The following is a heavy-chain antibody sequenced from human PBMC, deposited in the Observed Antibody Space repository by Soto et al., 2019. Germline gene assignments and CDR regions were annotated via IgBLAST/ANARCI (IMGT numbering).Heavy chain of an antibody. V-gene: IGHV1-3*01. D-gene: IGHD4-4*01. CDR2: INAGNGNT. CDR1: GYTFTSYA. J-gene: IGHJ4*02. Sequence: GASVKVSCKASGYTFTSYAMHWVRQAPGQRLEWMGWINAGNGNTKYSQKFQGRVTITRDTSASTAYMELSSLRSEDTAVYYCARDHDYRGYFDYWGQGTPVTVSS. CDR3: ARDHDYRGYFDY.